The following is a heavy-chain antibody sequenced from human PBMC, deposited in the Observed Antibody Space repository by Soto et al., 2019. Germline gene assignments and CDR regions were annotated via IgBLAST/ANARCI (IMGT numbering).Heavy chain of an antibody. V-gene: IGHV1-8*01. CDR1: GYTFTSYD. J-gene: IGHJ6*02. CDR3: ARGRYDFWSGYYRAPYGMDV. Sequence: QVPLVQSGAEVKKPGASVKVSCKASGYTFTSYDINWVRQATGQGLEWMGWMNPNSGNTGYAQKFQGRVTMTRNTSISTAYMGLSSLRSEDTAVYYCARGRYDFWSGYYRAPYGMDVWGQGTTVTVSS. CDR2: MNPNSGNT. D-gene: IGHD3-3*01.